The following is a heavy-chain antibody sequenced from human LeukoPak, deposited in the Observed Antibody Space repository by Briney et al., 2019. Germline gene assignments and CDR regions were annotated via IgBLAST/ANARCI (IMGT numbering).Heavy chain of an antibody. CDR3: ARFALKTPPTD. Sequence: GGSLRLSCAASGFTFSSYEMNWVRQAPGKGLEWVSYISSSGSTIYYADSVKGRFTISRDNAKNTLYLQMNSLRAEDTAVYYCARFALKTPPTDWGQGTLVTVSS. CDR1: GFTFSSYE. V-gene: IGHV3-48*03. CDR2: ISSSGSTI. J-gene: IGHJ4*02.